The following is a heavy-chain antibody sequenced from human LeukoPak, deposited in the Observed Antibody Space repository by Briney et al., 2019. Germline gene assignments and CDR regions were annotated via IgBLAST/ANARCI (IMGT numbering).Heavy chain of an antibody. J-gene: IGHJ4*02. Sequence: GGSLRVSCAASGFTFSSFGMHWVRQGPGKGLEWVAFIRYDGSNKYYADSVKGRFTISRNNSKNTLYLQMNSLRAEDTAVYYCARDGSVEMATISDYWGQGTLVTVSS. V-gene: IGHV3-30*02. CDR1: GFTFSSFG. D-gene: IGHD5-24*01. CDR3: ARDGSVEMATISDY. CDR2: IRYDGSNK.